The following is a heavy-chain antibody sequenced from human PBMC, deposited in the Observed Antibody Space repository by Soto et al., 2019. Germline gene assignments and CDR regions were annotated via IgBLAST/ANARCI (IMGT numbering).Heavy chain of an antibody. CDR1: GFTFSSYG. CDR2: ISYDGSNK. CDR3: AKDLQYYDFWSGYYNRFNYYYYYGMDV. Sequence: GGCLRLSCAASGFTFSSYGMHWVRQAPGKGLEWAAVISYDGSNKYYADSVKGRFTISRDNSKNTLYLQMNSLRAEDTAVYYCAKDLQYYDFWSGYYNRFNYYYYYGMDVWGQGTTVTVSS. D-gene: IGHD3-3*01. J-gene: IGHJ6*02. V-gene: IGHV3-30*18.